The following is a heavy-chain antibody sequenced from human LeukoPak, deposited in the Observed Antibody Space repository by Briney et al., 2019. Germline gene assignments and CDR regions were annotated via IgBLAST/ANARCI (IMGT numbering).Heavy chain of an antibody. V-gene: IGHV3-21*01. D-gene: IGHD5-24*01. CDR2: ISGSSSYI. CDR3: ARRKGDGYNYYYYYYYMDV. Sequence: GGSLRLSCAASGFTFSSYSMNWVRQAPGKGLEWVSSISGSSSYIYYADSVKGRFTISRDNAKNSLYLQMNSLRAEDTAVYYCARRKGDGYNYYYYYYYMDVWGKGTTVTVSS. CDR1: GFTFSSYS. J-gene: IGHJ6*03.